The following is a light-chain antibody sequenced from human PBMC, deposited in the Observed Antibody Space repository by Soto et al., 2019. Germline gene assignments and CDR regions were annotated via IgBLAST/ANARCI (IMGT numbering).Light chain of an antibody. CDR2: DAS. CDR1: QGIRND. CDR3: EKAGSFPIT. J-gene: IGKJ5*01. Sequence: QVNQSPSSLSASEGKRVTITCRASQGIRNDLGWYQQKPGKAPELLIYDASSLQSGVPPRFSGSGSGTDFTLTISSLQPEDFATYYCEKAGSFPITFGQGTRLEIK. V-gene: IGKV1-6*01.